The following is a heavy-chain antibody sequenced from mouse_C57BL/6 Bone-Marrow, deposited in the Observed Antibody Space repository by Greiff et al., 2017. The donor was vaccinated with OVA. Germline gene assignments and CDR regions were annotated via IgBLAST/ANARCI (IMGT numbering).Heavy chain of an antibody. Sequence: EVKVVESGGGLVKPGGSLKLSCAASGFTFSSYAMSWVRQTPEKRLEWVATISDGGSYTYYPDNVKGRFTISRDNAKNNLYLQMSHLKSEETAMYYWAREGGSSYGFANGAKGLWSLSLQ. CDR2: ISDGGSYT. D-gene: IGHD1-1*01. V-gene: IGHV5-4*03. CDR3: AREGGSSYGFAN. J-gene: IGHJ3*01. CDR1: GFTFSSYA.